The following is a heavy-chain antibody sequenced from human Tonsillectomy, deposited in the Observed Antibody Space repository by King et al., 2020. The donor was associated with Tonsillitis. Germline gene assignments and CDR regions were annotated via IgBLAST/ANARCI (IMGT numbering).Heavy chain of an antibody. Sequence: EVQLVESGGGLVQPGGSLKLSCAASGFTFSGSGIHWVRQASGKGLEWVGRIRTKANNYATAYAASVKGRFTIFRDDSKNTAYLQMSSLKTEDTAVYYCTRHAGNYDHYYNYMDVWGKGTTVTVSS. D-gene: IGHD1-7*01. CDR2: IRTKANNYAT. CDR3: TRHAGNYDHYYNYMDV. V-gene: IGHV3-73*01. CDR1: GFTFSGSG. J-gene: IGHJ6*03.